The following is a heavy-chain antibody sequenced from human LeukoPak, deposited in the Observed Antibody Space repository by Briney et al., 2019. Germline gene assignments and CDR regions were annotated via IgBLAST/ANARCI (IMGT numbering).Heavy chain of an antibody. CDR1: GGSFSGYY. D-gene: IGHD6-19*01. V-gene: IGHV4-34*01. CDR3: ARLTVEQLWLVLTYYYYYYMDV. CDR2: INHSGST. J-gene: IGHJ6*03. Sequence: SETLSLTCAVYGGSFSGYYWSWIRQPPGKGLEWIGEINHSGSTNYNPSLKSRVTISVDTSKNQFSLKLSSVTAADTAVYYCARLTVEQLWLVLTYYYYYYMDVWGKGTTVTISS.